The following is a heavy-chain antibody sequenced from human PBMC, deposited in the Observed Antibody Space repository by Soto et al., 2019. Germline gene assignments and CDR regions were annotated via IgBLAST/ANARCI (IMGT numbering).Heavy chain of an antibody. CDR1: GFTFSSYW. J-gene: IGHJ3*02. Sequence: EVQLVESGGGLVQPGGSLRLSCAASGFTFSSYWMHWVRQAPGKGLVWVSRINSDGSSTSYADSVKGRFTISRDNAKKTLYLQMNSLRAEETPVYYCATDGSASYSPLSGDDAFDIWGQGTMVTVSS. CDR2: INSDGSST. CDR3: ATDGSASYSPLSGDDAFDI. V-gene: IGHV3-74*01. D-gene: IGHD3-10*01.